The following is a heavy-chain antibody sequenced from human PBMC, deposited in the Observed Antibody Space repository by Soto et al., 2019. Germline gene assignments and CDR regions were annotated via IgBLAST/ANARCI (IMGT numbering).Heavy chain of an antibody. CDR3: ARDQAYGVGAFDI. V-gene: IGHV4-4*02. CDR1: GGSISSSNW. CDR2: IYHSGST. J-gene: IGHJ3*02. D-gene: IGHD4-17*01. Sequence: SETLSLTCAVSGGSISSSNWWSWVRQPPGKGLEWIGDIYHSGSTNYNPSLKSRVTISVDTSKNQFSLKLSSVTAADTAVYYCARDQAYGVGAFDIWGQGTMVTVSS.